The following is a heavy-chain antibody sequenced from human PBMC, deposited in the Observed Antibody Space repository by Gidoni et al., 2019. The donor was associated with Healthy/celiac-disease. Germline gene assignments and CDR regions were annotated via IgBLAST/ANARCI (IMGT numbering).Heavy chain of an antibody. Sequence: QVQLQQWGAGLLKPSETLSLTCAVYGGSFSGYYWSWIRQPPGKGLEWIGEINHSGSTSYNPSLKSRVTISVDTSKNQFSLKLSSLTAADTAVYFCARRTAGRWTDYWGQGTLVTVSS. J-gene: IGHJ4*02. CDR2: INHSGST. CDR1: GGSFSGYY. D-gene: IGHD6-13*01. CDR3: ARRTAGRWTDY. V-gene: IGHV4-34*01.